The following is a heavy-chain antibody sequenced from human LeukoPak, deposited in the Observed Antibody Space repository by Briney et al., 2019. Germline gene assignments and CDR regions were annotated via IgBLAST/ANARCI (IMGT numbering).Heavy chain of an antibody. D-gene: IGHD5-18*01. V-gene: IGHV3-30*02. CDR1: GFTFSSYG. CDR3: ARGRGYTDF. Sequence: PGGSLRLSCAASGFTFSSYGMHWVRQAPGKGLEWVAFIRYDGSNKYYAGSVKGRFTISRDNSKNTLYLQVNSLRAEDTAVYYCARGRGYTDFWGQGTLVTVSS. J-gene: IGHJ4*02. CDR2: IRYDGSNK.